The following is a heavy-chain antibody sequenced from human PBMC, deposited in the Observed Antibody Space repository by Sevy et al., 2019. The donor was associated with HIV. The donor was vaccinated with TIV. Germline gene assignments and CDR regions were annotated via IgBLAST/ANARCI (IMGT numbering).Heavy chain of an antibody. CDR3: ARYWGYSTYGYPGY. CDR1: GFTFSTHG. D-gene: IGHD1-26*01. J-gene: IGHJ4*02. Sequence: GGSLRLSCVASGFTFSTHGMHWVRQAPGKGLEWVAVVSYDGSHKYQVDSVKGRFTISRDNSKNTVYLQMNSLRAVDTAVYYCARYWGYSTYGYPGYWGQGTLVTVSS. CDR2: VSYDGSHK. V-gene: IGHV3-30*03.